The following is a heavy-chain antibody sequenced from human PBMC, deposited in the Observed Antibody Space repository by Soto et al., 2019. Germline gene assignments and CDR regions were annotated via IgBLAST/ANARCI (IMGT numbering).Heavy chain of an antibody. CDR1: GFAYIGYS. CDR2: ISSSSSTI. J-gene: IGHJ6*03. CDR3: QKTPYDILTGYYGYYYMDV. V-gene: IGHV3-48*01. Sequence: HPGGTLRQSCADSGFAYIGYSMNWVRQAPGKGLEWVSYISSSSSTIYYADSVKGRFTISRDNAKNSLYLQMNSLRAEDTAVYFCQKTPYDILTGYYGYYYMDVWGKGTTVTVSS. D-gene: IGHD3-9*01.